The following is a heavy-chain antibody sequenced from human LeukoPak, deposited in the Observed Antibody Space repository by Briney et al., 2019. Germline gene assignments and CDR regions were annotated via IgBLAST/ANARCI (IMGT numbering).Heavy chain of an antibody. D-gene: IGHD2-15*01. V-gene: IGHV3-21*04. CDR1: GFTLSSYS. Sequence: GGSLRLSCAASGFTLSSYSMNWVRQAPGKGLEWVSSISSSSSYIYDADSVKGRFTISRDNAKNSLYLQMNSLRAEDAAVYYCAKAPVTSCRGAFCYPFDYWGQGTLVTVSS. J-gene: IGHJ4*02. CDR2: ISSSSSYI. CDR3: AKAPVTSCRGAFCYPFDY.